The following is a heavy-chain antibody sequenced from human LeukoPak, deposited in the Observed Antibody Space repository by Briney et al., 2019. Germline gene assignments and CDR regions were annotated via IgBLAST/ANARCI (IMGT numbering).Heavy chain of an antibody. J-gene: IGHJ6*02. Sequence: GSLRLSCAASGFTFSSYAMSWVRQAPGKGLEWVSAISGSGGSTYYADSVKGRFTISRDNSKNTLYLQMNSLRAEDTAVYYCAKSGGQWLDYYYYGMDVWGQGTTVTVSS. CDR3: AKSGGQWLDYYYYGMDV. D-gene: IGHD6-19*01. CDR1: GFTFSSYA. CDR2: ISGSGGST. V-gene: IGHV3-23*01.